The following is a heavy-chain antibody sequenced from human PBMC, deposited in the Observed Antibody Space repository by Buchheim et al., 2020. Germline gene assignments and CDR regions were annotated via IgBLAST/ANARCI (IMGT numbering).Heavy chain of an antibody. CDR3: ARTTGIAGGRYFDY. CDR1: GFSLSTSGMC. Sequence: QVTLRESGPALVKPTQTLTLTCTFSGFSLSTSGMCVSWVRQPPGKALEWLARIDWDDDRYYSTSLKTKLTIPKEPSKNQVVLTMTNMDPVDTATYYCARTTGIAGGRYFDYWGQGNL. V-gene: IGHV2-70*15. D-gene: IGHD6-13*01. CDR2: IDWDDDR. J-gene: IGHJ4*02.